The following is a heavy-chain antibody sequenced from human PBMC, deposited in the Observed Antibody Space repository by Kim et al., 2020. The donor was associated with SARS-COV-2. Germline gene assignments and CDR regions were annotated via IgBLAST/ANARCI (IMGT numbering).Heavy chain of an antibody. J-gene: IGHJ6*02. Sequence: SETLSLTCTVSGASISSGEYYWTWIRQHPGKGLEWIGYIYYSGSTYYNPSLRSRLNISLDTSKNQFSLKLSSVTAADTALYYCATIRMVRGVILAGMDVWGQGTTVTVS. CDR3: ATIRMVRGVILAGMDV. CDR1: GASISSGEYY. D-gene: IGHD3-10*01. V-gene: IGHV4-31*03. CDR2: IYYSGST.